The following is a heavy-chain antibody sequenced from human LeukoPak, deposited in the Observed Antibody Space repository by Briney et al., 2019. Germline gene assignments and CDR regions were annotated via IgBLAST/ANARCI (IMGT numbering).Heavy chain of an antibody. D-gene: IGHD2-21*01. V-gene: IGHV6-1*01. CDR1: GDSVSSNSAA. CDR3: CHSLSGRTGAFDI. CDR2: TYYRSKWYN. J-gene: IGHJ3*02. Sequence: SQTLSLTCAISGDSVSSNSAAWNCIRQSPSRGLEWLGRTYYRSKWYNDYAVSVKGRITINPDTSKNQFSLQLDSVTPEDTAVYYCCHSLSGRTGAFDIWGRGTVVTVSS.